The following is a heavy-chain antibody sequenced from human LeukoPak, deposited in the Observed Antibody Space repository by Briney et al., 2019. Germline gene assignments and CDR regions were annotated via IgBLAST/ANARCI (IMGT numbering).Heavy chain of an antibody. Sequence: PGGSLRLSCAAPGFTFSNYAMSWVRQAPGKGLEWVSAISGSGGSTYYADSVKGRFTISRDKSKNTLYLQMNSLRAEDTAVYYCARMKRYSSGWYPSYYGMDVWGQGTTVTVSS. V-gene: IGHV3-23*01. CDR2: ISGSGGST. J-gene: IGHJ6*02. D-gene: IGHD6-19*01. CDR1: GFTFSNYA. CDR3: ARMKRYSSGWYPSYYGMDV.